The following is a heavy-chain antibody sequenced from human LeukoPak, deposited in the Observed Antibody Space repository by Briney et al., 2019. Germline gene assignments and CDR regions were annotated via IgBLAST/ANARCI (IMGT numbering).Heavy chain of an antibody. CDR1: GFTFNNYA. CDR3: ARDGIQLPDTLDY. D-gene: IGHD1-1*01. Sequence: GGSLRLSCAASGFTFNNYAMTWVRQAPGKGLQWVSTINGGDNGDNTYYADSVKGRFTVFRDDSKNTVYLQMNSLRVEDTAVYYCARDGIQLPDTLDYWGLGTLVTVSS. V-gene: IGHV3-23*01. J-gene: IGHJ4*02. CDR2: INGGDNGDNT.